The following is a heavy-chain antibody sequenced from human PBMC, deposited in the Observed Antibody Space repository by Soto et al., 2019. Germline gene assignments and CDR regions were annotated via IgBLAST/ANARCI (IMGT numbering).Heavy chain of an antibody. CDR2: IIPILGIA. J-gene: IGHJ5*02. CDR3: ARDFGYGDWFNP. D-gene: IGHD4-17*01. CDR1: GGTFSSYT. Sequence: QVQLVQSGAEVKTPGSSVKVSCKASGGTFSSYTISWVRQAPGQGLEWMGRIIPILGIANYAQKFQGRVTITADKSTSTAYMELSSLRSEDTAVYYCARDFGYGDWFNPWGQGTLVTVSS. V-gene: IGHV1-69*08.